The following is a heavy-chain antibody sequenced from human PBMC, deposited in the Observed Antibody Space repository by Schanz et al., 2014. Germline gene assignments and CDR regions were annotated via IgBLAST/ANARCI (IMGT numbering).Heavy chain of an antibody. CDR3: ARDGVDAAAGGNY. J-gene: IGHJ4*02. D-gene: IGHD6-13*01. V-gene: IGHV1-46*03. Sequence: QVQLVQSGAEVKKPGASVKVSCKASGYTFTSDSMHWVRQAPGQGLEWMGMINPSGGSTTYAQKCQGGVTMTRDTSTSTVYMELSSLRSEDTAVYYCARDGVDAAAGGNYWGQGTLVTVSS. CDR1: GYTFTSDS. CDR2: INPSGGST.